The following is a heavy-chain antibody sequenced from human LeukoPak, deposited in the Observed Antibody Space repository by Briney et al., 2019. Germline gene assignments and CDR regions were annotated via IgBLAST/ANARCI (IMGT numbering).Heavy chain of an antibody. Sequence: KPSETLSLTCAVSGGSFSGYYLSRIRQPPGKGLELIGEIKHSGSTNYNPSLKSRVTISVDTSKNQFSLKLSSVTAADTAVYYCARGSVLMVYATDYWGQGTLVTVSS. CDR2: IKHSGST. D-gene: IGHD2-8*01. CDR1: GGSFSGYY. CDR3: ARGSVLMVYATDY. V-gene: IGHV4-34*01. J-gene: IGHJ4*02.